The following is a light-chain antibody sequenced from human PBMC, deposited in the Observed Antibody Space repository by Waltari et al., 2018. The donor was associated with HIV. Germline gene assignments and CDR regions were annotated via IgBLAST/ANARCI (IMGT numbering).Light chain of an antibody. CDR3: MLFFRSSYL. CDR2: SST. V-gene: IGLV7-43*01. J-gene: IGLJ2*01. Sequence: QAVFTLAPSVSFSPGGTVTLNCTSVTGPSIIGYYANWFQQRPGQAPRAIIDSSTRRHSLTPERFSASLVDDRAALILSTVWPEDEAVYYCMLFFRSSYLFGGGTKVTVL. CDR1: TGPSIIGYY.